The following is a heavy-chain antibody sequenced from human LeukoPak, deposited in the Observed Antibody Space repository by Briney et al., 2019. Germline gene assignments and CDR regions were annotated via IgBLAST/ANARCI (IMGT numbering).Heavy chain of an antibody. J-gene: IGHJ4*02. Sequence: PGGSLRLSYVASGFTFSSYWMSWVRQAPGKGLEWVANIKQDGSEKYFVDSVKGRFTISRDNAKNSLYLQMNSLRAEDTAVYYCARDKYYGDSYFEYWGQGTLVTVSS. V-gene: IGHV3-7*01. CDR3: ARDKYYGDSYFEY. CDR1: GFTFSSYW. D-gene: IGHD4-17*01. CDR2: IKQDGSEK.